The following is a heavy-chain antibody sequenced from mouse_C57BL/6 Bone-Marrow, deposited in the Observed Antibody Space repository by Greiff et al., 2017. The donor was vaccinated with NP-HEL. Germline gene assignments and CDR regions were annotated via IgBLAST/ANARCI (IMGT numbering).Heavy chain of an antibody. Sequence: QVQLKQSGPELVRPGVSVKISCKGSGYTFTDYAMHWVKQSHAKSLEWIGVISTYYGDASYNQKFKDKATMTVDKSSSTAYMELARLTSEDSAVYYCASHITTVVATDYAMDYWGQGTSVTVSS. J-gene: IGHJ4*01. CDR2: ISTYYGDA. CDR3: ASHITTVVATDYAMDY. D-gene: IGHD1-1*01. V-gene: IGHV1-67*01. CDR1: GYTFTDYA.